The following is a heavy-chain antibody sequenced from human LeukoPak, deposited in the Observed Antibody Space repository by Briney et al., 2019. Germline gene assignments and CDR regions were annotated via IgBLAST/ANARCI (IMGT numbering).Heavy chain of an antibody. CDR1: GGSFSGYY. CDR3: ARGRSSGWYGGGFDY. J-gene: IGHJ4*02. V-gene: IGHV4-34*01. CDR2: INHSGST. D-gene: IGHD6-19*01. Sequence: PSETLSLTCAVYGGSFSGYYWSWIRQPPGEGLEWIGEINHSGSTNYNPSLKSRVTISVDTSKNQFSLKLSSVTAADTAVYYCARGRSSGWYGGGFDYWGQGTLVTVSS.